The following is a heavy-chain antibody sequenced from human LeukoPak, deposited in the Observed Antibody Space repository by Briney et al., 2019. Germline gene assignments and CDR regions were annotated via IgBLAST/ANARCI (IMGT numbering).Heavy chain of an antibody. Sequence: SVKVSCKASGGTFSSYGISWVRQAPGQGLEWMGGIIPIFGTANYAQKFQGRVTITADESTSTAYMELSSLRSEDTAVYYCARANDPTYYDFWSGPGYYYMDVWGKGTTVTVSS. CDR1: GGTFSSYG. CDR2: IIPIFGTA. CDR3: ARANDPTYYDFWSGPGYYYMDV. D-gene: IGHD3-3*01. V-gene: IGHV1-69*13. J-gene: IGHJ6*03.